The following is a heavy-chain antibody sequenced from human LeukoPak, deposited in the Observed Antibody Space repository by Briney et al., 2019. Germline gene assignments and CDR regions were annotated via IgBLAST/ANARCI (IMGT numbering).Heavy chain of an antibody. J-gene: IGHJ5*02. D-gene: IGHD4-17*01. CDR3: AGTELDYGDYYQPNWFDP. CDR2: IYYSGST. V-gene: IGHV4-30-4*01. Sequence: SETLSLTCTVSGGSISSGDYYWSWIRQPPGKGLEWIGYIYYSGSTYYNPSLKSRVTISVDTSKNQFSLKLSSVTAADTAVYYCAGTELDYGDYYQPNWFDPWGQGTLVTVSS. CDR1: GGSISSGDYY.